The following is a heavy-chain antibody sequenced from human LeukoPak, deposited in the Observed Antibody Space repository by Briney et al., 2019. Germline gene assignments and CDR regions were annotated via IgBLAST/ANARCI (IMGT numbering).Heavy chain of an antibody. CDR2: INHSGST. V-gene: IGHV4-34*01. D-gene: IGHD1-26*01. J-gene: IGHJ4*02. Sequence: SETLSLTCAVYGGSFSGYYWTWIRQHPGKGLQWIGEINHSGSTNYIPSLKSRVTISVDTSKNQFSLKLTSVTAADTAVYYCARGVNSGYFDYCGQGTLVTVSS. CDR1: GGSFSGYY. CDR3: ARGVNSGYFDY.